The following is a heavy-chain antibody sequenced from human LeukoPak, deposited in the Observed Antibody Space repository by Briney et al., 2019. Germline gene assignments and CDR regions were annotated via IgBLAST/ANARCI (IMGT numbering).Heavy chain of an antibody. CDR1: GGSISSSSYY. CDR2: INHSGST. D-gene: IGHD6-19*01. CDR3: ARLGRWQWPKKGFDY. Sequence: SETLSLTCTVSGGSISSSSYYWSWIRQPPGKGLEWIGEINHSGSTNYNPSLKSRVTISVDTSKNQFSLKLSSVTAADTAVYYCARLGRWQWPKKGFDYWGQGTLVTVSS. J-gene: IGHJ4*02. V-gene: IGHV4-39*07.